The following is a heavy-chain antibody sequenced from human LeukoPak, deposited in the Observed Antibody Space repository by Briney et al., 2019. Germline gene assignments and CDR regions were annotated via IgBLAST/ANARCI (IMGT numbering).Heavy chain of an antibody. CDR1: GYTFTSYG. CDR2: ISAYNGNT. CDR3: ARTHGSGDNWFDP. Sequence: GASVKVSCKASGYTFTSYGNSWVRQAPGQGLEWMGWISAYNGNTNYAQKLQGRVTMTTDTSTSTAYMELRSLRSDGAVVYYCARTHGSGDNWFDPWGQGTLVTVSS. D-gene: IGHD3-10*01. V-gene: IGHV1-18*04. J-gene: IGHJ5*02.